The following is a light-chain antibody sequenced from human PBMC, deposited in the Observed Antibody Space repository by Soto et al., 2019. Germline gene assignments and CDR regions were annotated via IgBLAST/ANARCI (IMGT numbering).Light chain of an antibody. Sequence: DIVMTQSPDSLAVSLGERATINCKSSKSVLYSSNDKNYLAWYQQKPGQPPKLLIYWASTRESGVPDRFSGSGSGTDFTLTISRLEPEDFAVYYCQQYGSPITFGQGTRLEIK. CDR3: QQYGSPIT. V-gene: IGKV4-1*01. CDR2: WAS. J-gene: IGKJ5*01. CDR1: KSVLYSSNDKNY.